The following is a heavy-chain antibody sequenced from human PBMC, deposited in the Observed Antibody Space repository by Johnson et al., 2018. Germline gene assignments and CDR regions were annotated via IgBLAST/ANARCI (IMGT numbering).Heavy chain of an antibody. Sequence: VQLVESGGRVVQXGRSLRLSCAASGFTFSTYAIHWVRQAPGKGLEWVAVISDDGNSKFYAESVKGRFTISRDNSKYTMYLQMHSLKAEDTAMYYCARAQGGDYVAEYFQHWGQGTLVTVSS. V-gene: IGHV3-30-3*01. D-gene: IGHD4-17*01. CDR2: ISDDGNSK. CDR1: GFTFSTYA. CDR3: ARAQGGDYVAEYFQH. J-gene: IGHJ1*01.